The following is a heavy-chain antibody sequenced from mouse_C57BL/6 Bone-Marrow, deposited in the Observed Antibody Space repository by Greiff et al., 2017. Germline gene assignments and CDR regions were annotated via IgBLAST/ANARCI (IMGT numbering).Heavy chain of an antibody. CDR2: ISYDGSN. CDR1: GYSITSGYY. CDR3: ARDYYGSSYD. Sequence: EVQLVESGPGLVKPSQSLSLTCSVTGYSITSGYYWNWIRQFPGNKLEWMGYISYDGSNNYNPSLKNRISITRDTSKNQFFLKLNSVTTEDTATYDCARDYYGSSYDCGQGTTLTVSS. J-gene: IGHJ2*01. V-gene: IGHV3-6*01. D-gene: IGHD1-1*01.